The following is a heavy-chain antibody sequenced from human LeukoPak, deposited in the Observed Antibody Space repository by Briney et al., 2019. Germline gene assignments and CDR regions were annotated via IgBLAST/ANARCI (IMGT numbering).Heavy chain of an antibody. CDR1: GFTVSTYY. Sequence: GGSLRLSCVASGFTVSTYYVSWVRQAPGKGLEWVSVIYSGGSTYYADSVEGRFTVSRDNPKNTLYLEMKSLRADDTAVYYCARDLHPRLTGYFDYWGQGTVVTVSS. V-gene: IGHV3-53*01. CDR2: IYSGGST. CDR3: ARDLHPRLTGYFDY. J-gene: IGHJ4*02. D-gene: IGHD3-16*01.